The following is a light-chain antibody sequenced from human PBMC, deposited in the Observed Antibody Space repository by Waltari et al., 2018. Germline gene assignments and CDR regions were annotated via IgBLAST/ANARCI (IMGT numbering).Light chain of an antibody. V-gene: IGKV1-8*01. CDR2: AAS. CDR3: QQYYSYPRT. J-gene: IGKJ1*01. CDR1: QGISSY. Sequence: AIRMTQSPSSFSASPGDRVTITCRASQGISSYLAWYQQKPGKAPKHLIYAASTLQSGVPSRFSGSGSGTDFTLTISCLQSEDVATYYCQQYYSYPRTFGQGTKVEIK.